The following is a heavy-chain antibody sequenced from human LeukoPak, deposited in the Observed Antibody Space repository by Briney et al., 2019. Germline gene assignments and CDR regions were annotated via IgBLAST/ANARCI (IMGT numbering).Heavy chain of an antibody. Sequence: PSETLSLTCAVYGGSFSGYYWSWIRQPPWKGLEWIGEINHSGSTNYNPSLKSRVTISVDTSKNQFSLKLSSVTAADTAVYYCARAHGVSSGWYGVWFDPWGQGTLVTVSS. CDR2: INHSGST. D-gene: IGHD6-19*01. CDR1: GGSFSGYY. J-gene: IGHJ5*02. CDR3: ARAHGVSSGWYGVWFDP. V-gene: IGHV4-34*09.